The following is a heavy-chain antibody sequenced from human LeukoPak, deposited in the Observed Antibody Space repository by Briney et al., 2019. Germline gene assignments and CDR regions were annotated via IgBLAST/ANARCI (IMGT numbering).Heavy chain of an antibody. J-gene: IGHJ4*02. Sequence: PGGPLRLSCAASGFTFSSYSMNWVRQAPGKGLEWVSSISSSSSYIYYGDSVKGRFTISRDHAKHFLYLQMNRLRPADTAVYYCARDPGYCSSTSCYRWLVDYWGQGTLVTVSS. CDR1: GFTFSSYS. CDR2: ISSSSSYI. CDR3: ARDPGYCSSTSCYRWLVDY. V-gene: IGHV3-21*01. D-gene: IGHD2-2*02.